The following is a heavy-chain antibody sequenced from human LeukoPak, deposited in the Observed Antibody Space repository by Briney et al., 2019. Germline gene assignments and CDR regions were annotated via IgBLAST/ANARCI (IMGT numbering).Heavy chain of an antibody. CDR3: ARGLLLNQFDY. V-gene: IGHV3-23*01. CDR1: GFTVSAYA. Sequence: GGSLRLSCAASGFTVSAYAMAWVRQAPGKGLEWVSTIYDDNTYYADSVKGRFAISTDNSKNTLYLQMNSLRAEDTAVYYCARGLLLNQFDYWGQGTLVTVSS. J-gene: IGHJ4*02. D-gene: IGHD2-15*01. CDR2: IYDDNT.